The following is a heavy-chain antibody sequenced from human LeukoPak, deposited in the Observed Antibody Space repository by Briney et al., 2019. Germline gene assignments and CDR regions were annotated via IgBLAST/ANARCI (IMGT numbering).Heavy chain of an antibody. CDR1: GFTFGDYA. CDR3: TRVFDWLFSFDY. V-gene: IGHV3-49*04. D-gene: IGHD3-9*01. CDR2: IRSKAYGGTT. Sequence: GGSLRLSCTASGFTFGDYAMSWVRQAPGKGLEREGFIRSKAYGGTTEYAASVKGRFTISRDDSKSIAYLQMNSLKTEDTAVYYCTRVFDWLFSFDYWGQGTLVTVSS. J-gene: IGHJ4*02.